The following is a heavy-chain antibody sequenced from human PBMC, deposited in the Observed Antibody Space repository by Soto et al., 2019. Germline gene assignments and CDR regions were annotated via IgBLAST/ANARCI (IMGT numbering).Heavy chain of an antibody. CDR2: IYNSGST. CDR3: ARSGGSFNLDY. J-gene: IGHJ4*02. Sequence: SETLSLTCTVSGGSISNYYWSWIRQPAGKGLEWIGRIYNSGSTKYNPSLKSRVTMSDDTSKNQFSLNLISVTAADTAVYYCARSGGSFNLDYWGLGTLVTVSS. D-gene: IGHD1-26*01. V-gene: IGHV4-4*07. CDR1: GGSISNYY.